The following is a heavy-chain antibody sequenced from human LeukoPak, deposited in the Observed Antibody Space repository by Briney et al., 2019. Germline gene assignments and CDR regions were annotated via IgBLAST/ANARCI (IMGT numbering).Heavy chain of an antibody. CDR2: IFPGDSDT. V-gene: IGHV5-51*01. Sequence: GGPRQTSWKGSGCPFTSYWIGWVRQLPGKGLEGMGIIFPGDSDTRYSPSCQGQVTISAHQSISTAYLQWSRLKASDTAIYYCARREDYGGTTPREYYYYGMDVWGQGTTVTVPS. D-gene: IGHD4-23*01. CDR3: ARREDYGGTTPREYYYYGMDV. J-gene: IGHJ6*01. CDR1: GCPFTSYW.